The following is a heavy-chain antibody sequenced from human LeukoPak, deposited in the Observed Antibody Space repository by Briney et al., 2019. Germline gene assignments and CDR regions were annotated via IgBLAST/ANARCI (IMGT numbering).Heavy chain of an antibody. CDR2: INSDGSGT. CDR3: ARIRYSSGTIDY. J-gene: IGHJ4*02. CDR1: GFTFSSYW. Sequence: GGSLRLSCAASGFTFSSYWMHWVRQAPGKGLVWVSRINSDGSGTGYADSVKGRFTISRDNANNTLYLQMNRLRAEDTAVYYCARIRYSSGTIDYWGQGTLVTVSS. V-gene: IGHV3-74*01. D-gene: IGHD6-19*01.